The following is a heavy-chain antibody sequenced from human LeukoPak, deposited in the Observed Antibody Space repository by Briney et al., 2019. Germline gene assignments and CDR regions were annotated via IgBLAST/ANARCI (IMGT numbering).Heavy chain of an antibody. V-gene: IGHV4-59*08. D-gene: IGHD3-10*01. CDR2: VYSTGSP. CDR3: ARYYYVSGGPRAFDI. Sequence: TSETLSLTCTVSGGSITNNYWSWIRQPPGKGLEWIAYVYSTGSPRYDPSLKSRVTISGDTSKNQFSLKLSSVTAADTAVYYCARYYYVSGGPRAFDIWGQGTMVTVSS. CDR1: GGSITNNY. J-gene: IGHJ3*02.